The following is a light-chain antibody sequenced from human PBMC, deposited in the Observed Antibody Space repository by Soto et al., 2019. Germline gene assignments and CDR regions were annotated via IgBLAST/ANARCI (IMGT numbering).Light chain of an antibody. CDR3: SSYTNSNTLV. CDR1: SGDVGSYNY. J-gene: IGLJ2*01. CDR2: YVS. Sequence: QSALTQPASVSGSPGQSITISCTGTSGDVGSYNYVSWYQQHPGKAPKLMIYYVSDRPSGISNLFSGSKSGNTASLTISGLQSDDGANSYFSSYTNSNTLVFGGGTKRTVL. V-gene: IGLV2-14*03.